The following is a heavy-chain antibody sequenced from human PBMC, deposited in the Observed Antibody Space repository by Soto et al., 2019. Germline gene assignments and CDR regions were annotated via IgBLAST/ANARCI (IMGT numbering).Heavy chain of an antibody. CDR2: IYYSGST. V-gene: IGHV4-39*01. J-gene: IGHJ5*02. Sequence: LSLTCTVSGGSISSSSYYWGWIRQPPGKGLEWIGSIYYSGSTYYNPSLKSRVTISVDTSKNQFSLKLSSVTAADTAVYYCARQGRGDFWSGYNWFDPWGQGTLVTVSS. CDR1: GGSISSSSYY. CDR3: ARQGRGDFWSGYNWFDP. D-gene: IGHD3-3*01.